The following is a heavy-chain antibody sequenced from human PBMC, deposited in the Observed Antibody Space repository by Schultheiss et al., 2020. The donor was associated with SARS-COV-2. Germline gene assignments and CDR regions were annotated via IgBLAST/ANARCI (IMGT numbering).Heavy chain of an antibody. CDR2: IYYSGST. V-gene: IGHV4-38-2*02. CDR1: GDSITSDYY. CDR3: ARQKEGIVVVPAATDY. D-gene: IGHD2-2*01. Sequence: SQTLSLTCTVSGDSITSDYYWGWIRQPPGKGLEWIGYIYYSGSTYYNPSLKSRVTISLDTSKNQFSLKLSSVTAADTAVYYCARQKEGIVVVPAATDYWGQGTLVTVSS. J-gene: IGHJ4*02.